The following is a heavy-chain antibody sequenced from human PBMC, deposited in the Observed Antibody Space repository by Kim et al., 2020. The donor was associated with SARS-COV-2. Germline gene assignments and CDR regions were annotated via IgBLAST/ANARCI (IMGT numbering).Heavy chain of an antibody. CDR3: ARDRGGIGRYCSGGSCYLGWFDP. Sequence: SETLSLTCTVSGGSISSYYWSWIRQPPGKGLGWIGNIHYSGSTNYNPSLKSRVTISVDTSKNQFSLKLRSVTAADTAVYYCARDRGGIGRYCSGGSCYLGWFDPWGQGTLVTVSS. V-gene: IGHV4-59*01. CDR1: GGSISSYY. CDR2: IHYSGST. D-gene: IGHD2-15*01. J-gene: IGHJ5*02.